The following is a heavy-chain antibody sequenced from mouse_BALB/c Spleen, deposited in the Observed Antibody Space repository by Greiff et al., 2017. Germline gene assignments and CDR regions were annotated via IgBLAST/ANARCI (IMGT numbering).Heavy chain of an antibody. CDR3: ARESYYYGSSYWFAY. CDR2: INPNNGGT. J-gene: IGHJ3*01. CDR1: GYTFTDYN. V-gene: IGHV1-18*01. Sequence: EVQLQQSGPELVKPGASVKIPCKASGYTFTDYNMDWVKQSHGKSLEWIGDINPNNGGTIYNQKFKGKATLTVDKSSSTAYMELRSLTSEDTAVYYCARESYYYGSSYWFAYWGQGTLVTVSA. D-gene: IGHD1-1*01.